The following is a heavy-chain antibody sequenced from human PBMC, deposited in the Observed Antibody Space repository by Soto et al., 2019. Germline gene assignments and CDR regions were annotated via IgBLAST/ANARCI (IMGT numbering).Heavy chain of an antibody. CDR3: ARGYGPPRAFDI. J-gene: IGHJ3*02. CDR1: EGTFSSYA. CDR2: IIPIFGTA. V-gene: IGHV1-69*13. Sequence: ASFEVSCKASEGTFSSYAIICVRPDPGQGLEWMGGIIPIFGTANYAQKFQGRVTITADESTSTAYMELSSLRSEDTAVYYCARGYGPPRAFDIWGQGTMATVSS. D-gene: IGHD1-20*01.